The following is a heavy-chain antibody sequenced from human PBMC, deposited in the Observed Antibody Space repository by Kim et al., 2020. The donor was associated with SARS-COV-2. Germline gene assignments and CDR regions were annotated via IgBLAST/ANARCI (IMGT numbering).Heavy chain of an antibody. CDR3: ARDSYGFDL. V-gene: IGHV3-30*07. J-gene: IGHJ2*01. D-gene: IGHD3-16*01. Sequence: NDKSSPDSVNGRFTISRDNSENTLYLQRNSLGADDTALYYCARDSYGFDLWGRGTLVTVSS. CDR2: NDK.